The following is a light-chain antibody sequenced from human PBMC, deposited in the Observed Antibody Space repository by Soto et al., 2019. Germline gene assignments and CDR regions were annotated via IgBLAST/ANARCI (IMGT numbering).Light chain of an antibody. Sequence: QSAMTQPPSVSAAPGQKVTISCSGSSSNIGGNSVSWYQQLPGTAPKLLIYDDNKRPSGIPDRFPGSKSGTSATLGITGFQTGDEADYYCGSWDSSLSAYVFGTGTQLTVL. CDR3: GSWDSSLSAYV. J-gene: IGLJ1*01. CDR2: DDN. V-gene: IGLV1-51*01. CDR1: SSNIGGNS.